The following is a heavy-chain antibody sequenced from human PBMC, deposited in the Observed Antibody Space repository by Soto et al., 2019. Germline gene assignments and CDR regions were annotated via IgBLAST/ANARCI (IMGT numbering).Heavy chain of an antibody. J-gene: IGHJ3*02. D-gene: IGHD2-21*02. CDR2: INYSGST. CDR3: ARLGDFDAFDI. CDR1: GGSIISYY. V-gene: IGHV4-59*01. Sequence: SDTLSLTCTFTGGSIISYYWSWIRQPPGKELEWIRYINYSGSTNYNPSHKSRDNISVDTSKNKFSQKLSPVTTADTAVYYCARLGDFDAFDIWGQGTMVTVSS.